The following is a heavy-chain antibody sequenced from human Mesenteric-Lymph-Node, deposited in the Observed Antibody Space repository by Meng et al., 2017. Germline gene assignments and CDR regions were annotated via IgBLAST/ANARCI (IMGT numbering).Heavy chain of an antibody. V-gene: IGHV4-39*07. J-gene: IGHJ6*02. CDR1: GGSISTYY. D-gene: IGHD5-24*01. Sequence: GSLRLSCTVSGGSISTYYWGWIRQPPGKGLEWIGSIYYSGSTYYNPSLKSRVTISVDTSKNQFSLKLSSVTAADTAVYYCARRGVRGGYNPYYYYGMDVWGQGTTVTVSS. CDR3: ARRGVRGGYNPYYYYGMDV. CDR2: IYYSGST.